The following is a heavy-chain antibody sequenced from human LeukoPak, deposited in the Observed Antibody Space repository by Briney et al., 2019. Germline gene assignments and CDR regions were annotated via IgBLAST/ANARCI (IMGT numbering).Heavy chain of an antibody. Sequence: SETLSLTCTVSGGSISSSSYYWGWIRQPPGKGLEWIGSIYYSGSTYYSPSLKSRVTISVDTSKNQFSLKLSSVTAADTAVYYCAGHEVGGRGVKYYYDSSGLEAFDIRGQGTMVTVSS. CDR2: IYYSGST. V-gene: IGHV4-39*01. J-gene: IGHJ3*02. CDR1: GGSISSSSYY. D-gene: IGHD3-22*01. CDR3: AGHEVGGRGVKYYYDSSGLEAFDI.